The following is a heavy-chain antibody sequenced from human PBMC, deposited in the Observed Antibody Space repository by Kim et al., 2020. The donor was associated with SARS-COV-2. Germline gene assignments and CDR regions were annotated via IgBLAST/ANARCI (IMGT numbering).Heavy chain of an antibody. J-gene: IGHJ4*02. D-gene: IGHD7-27*01. CDR3: ARHAFLGLYYFDY. Sequence: YNPSLKSRVTISVDTSKNQFSLKLSSVTAADTAVDYCARHAFLGLYYFDYWGQGTLVTVSS. V-gene: IGHV4-39*01.